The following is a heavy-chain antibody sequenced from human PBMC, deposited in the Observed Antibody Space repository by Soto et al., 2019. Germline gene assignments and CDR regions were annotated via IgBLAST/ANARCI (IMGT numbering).Heavy chain of an antibody. D-gene: IGHD6-19*01. V-gene: IGHV4-59*01. CDR3: ARYSGWYGGNYFDY. CDR1: DGYIRGYY. J-gene: IGHJ4*02. CDR2: IYYSGST. Sequence: SVTLSRTCPFSDGYIRGYYVIWIRPHPGKGLEWIGYIYYSGSTNYNPSLKSRVTISVDTSKNQFSLKLSSVTAADTAVYYCARYSGWYGGNYFDYWGQGTLVNVSA.